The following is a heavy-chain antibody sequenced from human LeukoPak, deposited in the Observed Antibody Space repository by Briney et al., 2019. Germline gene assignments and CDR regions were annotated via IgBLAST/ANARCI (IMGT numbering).Heavy chain of an antibody. J-gene: IGHJ4*02. Sequence: ASVKVSCKASGYTFIHYYIHWMRQAPGQGLEWMGWMNPNNGDTKYAQKFQGRVTMTRDTPISTAYVELSRLKSDDTAVYYCARVNAGPDHWGQGTLVTVSS. D-gene: IGHD2-2*01. CDR1: GYTFIHYY. CDR2: MNPNNGDT. V-gene: IGHV1-2*02. CDR3: ARVNAGPDH.